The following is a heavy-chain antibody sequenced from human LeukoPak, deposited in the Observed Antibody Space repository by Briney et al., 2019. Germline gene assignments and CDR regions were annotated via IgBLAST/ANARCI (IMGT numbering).Heavy chain of an antibody. V-gene: IGHV1-2*02. CDR3: ARDPVYYDSSGFNWFDP. J-gene: IGHJ5*02. Sequence: GASVKVSCKASGYTFTGYYMHWVRQAPGQGLGWMGWINPNSGGTNYAQKFQGRVTMTRDTSISTAYMELSRLRSDDTAVYYCARDPVYYDSSGFNWFDPWGQGTLVTVSS. D-gene: IGHD3-22*01. CDR1: GYTFTGYY. CDR2: INPNSGGT.